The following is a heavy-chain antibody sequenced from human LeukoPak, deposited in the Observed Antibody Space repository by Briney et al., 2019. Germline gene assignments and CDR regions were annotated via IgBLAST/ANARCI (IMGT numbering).Heavy chain of an antibody. CDR2: IYPGDSDT. CDR1: GFSFTSYW. J-gene: IGHJ3*02. V-gene: IGHV5-51*01. D-gene: IGHD3-16*01. CDR3: ATTAGSAWGSAFDI. Sequence: GESLKISCKGSGFSFTSYWIGWVRQMPGQGLEWMGIIYPGDSDTRYSPSFRGQVTISADKSISTAFLQWSSLKASDTVMYYCATTAGSAWGSAFDIWGQGTMVTVSS.